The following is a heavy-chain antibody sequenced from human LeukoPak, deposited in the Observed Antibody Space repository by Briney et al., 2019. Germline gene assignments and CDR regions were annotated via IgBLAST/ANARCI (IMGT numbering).Heavy chain of an antibody. Sequence: GGSLRLSCAASGFTFSIYAIRWVRKAPGKGLEWVANIKHDGSEKYYVDSVKGRFTVSRDNAKNSLFLQMNSLRAEDTAVYYCGTRAYWGQGTLVTVSS. J-gene: IGHJ4*02. CDR2: IKHDGSEK. CDR3: GTRAY. V-gene: IGHV3-7*01. CDR1: GFTFSIYA.